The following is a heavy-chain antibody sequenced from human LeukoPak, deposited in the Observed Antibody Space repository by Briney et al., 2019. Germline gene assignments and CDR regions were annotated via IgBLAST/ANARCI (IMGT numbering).Heavy chain of an antibody. CDR1: GFTVSSNY. V-gene: IGHV3-53*01. Sequence: GGSLRLSCAASGFTVSSNYMSWVRQAPGKGLEWVSVIYSGGSTYYADSVKGRFTISRDNSKNTLYLQMNSLRAEDTAVYYCARKSRVCGGDCLYDAFDIWGQGTMVTVSS. CDR3: ARKSRVCGGDCLYDAFDI. J-gene: IGHJ3*02. D-gene: IGHD2-21*01. CDR2: IYSGGST.